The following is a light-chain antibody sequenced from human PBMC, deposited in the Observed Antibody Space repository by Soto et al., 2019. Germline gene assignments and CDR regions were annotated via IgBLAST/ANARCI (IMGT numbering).Light chain of an antibody. J-gene: IGKJ4*01. CDR1: QDIKHY. V-gene: IGKV1-33*01. CDR2: DAS. CDR3: QQHKNIPLT. Sequence: DIQMTQSPASLSASVGDRVTITCQASQDIKHYLNWYQQKQGKAPKLLIYDASNLKPGVPLRFSGSGSGTDFTFTMSSLQPEDTGTYYCQQHKNIPLTFGGGTRVEV.